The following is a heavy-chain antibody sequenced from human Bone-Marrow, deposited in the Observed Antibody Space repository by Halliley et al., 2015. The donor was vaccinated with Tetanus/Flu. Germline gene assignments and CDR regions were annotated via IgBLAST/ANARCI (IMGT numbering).Heavy chain of an antibody. CDR3: ASGRTFTC. Sequence: SLRLSCAASGLTFSTYSMNWVRQAPGKGLEWVSSISTNNSYVSYAGSVRGRFTISRDNAKTSLYLQMNTLRAEDTAVYYCASGRTFTCWGLPTLVSVPS. CDR2: ISTNNSYV. D-gene: IGHD2-2*01. J-gene: IGHJ1*01. V-gene: IGHV3-21*01. CDR1: GLTFSTYS.